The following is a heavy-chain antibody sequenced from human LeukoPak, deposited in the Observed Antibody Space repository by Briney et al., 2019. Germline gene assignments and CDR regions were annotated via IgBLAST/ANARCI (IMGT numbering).Heavy chain of an antibody. CDR1: GFTFSTYA. CDR3: VKDLYKGETSTWYYFDY. CDR2: IKTSGDKT. V-gene: IGHV3-64D*06. Sequence: PGGSLRLSCSGSGFTFSTYAIHWVRQAPGKGREYVSLIKTSGDKTYYADSVKGRFTISRDNSKNTVSLQMSSLRDEETAMYYCVKDLYKGETSTWYYFDYWGQGTLVTVSS. D-gene: IGHD6-13*01. J-gene: IGHJ4*02.